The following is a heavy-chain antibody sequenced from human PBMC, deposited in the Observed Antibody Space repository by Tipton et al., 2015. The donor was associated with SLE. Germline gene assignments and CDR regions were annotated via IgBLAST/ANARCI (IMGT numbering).Heavy chain of an antibody. CDR1: GGSFSGYY. D-gene: IGHD6-19*01. Sequence: GLVKPSETLSLTCAVYGGSFSGYYWSWIRQPPGKGLEWIGEINHSGSTNYNPSLKSRVTISVDTSKNQFSLKLSSVTAADTAVYYCAREDSSGWYGSGYFDYWGQGTLVTVSS. J-gene: IGHJ4*02. CDR2: INHSGST. V-gene: IGHV4-34*01. CDR3: AREDSSGWYGSGYFDY.